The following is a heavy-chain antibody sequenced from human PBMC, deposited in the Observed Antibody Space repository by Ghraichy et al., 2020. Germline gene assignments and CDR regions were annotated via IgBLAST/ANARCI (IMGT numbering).Heavy chain of an antibody. CDR3: ARPAYGGNSLFDY. D-gene: IGHD4-23*01. V-gene: IGHV3-7*01. Sequence: LSLTCAASGFTFSSYWMSWVRQAPGKGLEWVANIKQDGSEKYYVDSVKGRFTISRDNAKNSLYLQMNSLRAEDTAVYYCARPAYGGNSLFDYWGQGTLVTVSS. J-gene: IGHJ4*02. CDR1: GFTFSSYW. CDR2: IKQDGSEK.